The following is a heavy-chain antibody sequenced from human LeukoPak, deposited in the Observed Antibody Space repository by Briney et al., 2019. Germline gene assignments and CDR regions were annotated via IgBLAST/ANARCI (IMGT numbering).Heavy chain of an antibody. CDR2: ISAYNGNT. CDR3: AREAGRRYCTNGVCYGFDP. D-gene: IGHD2-8*01. CDR1: GYTFTSYG. V-gene: IGHV1-18*01. Sequence: GASVTVSCKASGYTFTSYGISWVRQAPGQGLEWMGWISAYNGNTNYAQKLQGRVTMTTDTSTSTAYMELRSLRSDDTAVYYCAREAGRRYCTNGVCYGFDPWGQGTLVTVSS. J-gene: IGHJ5*02.